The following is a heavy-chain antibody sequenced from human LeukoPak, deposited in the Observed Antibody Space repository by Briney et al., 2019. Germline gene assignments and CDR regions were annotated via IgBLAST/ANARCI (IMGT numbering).Heavy chain of an antibody. Sequence: GASVKVSCKASGYTFTSYGISWVRQAPGQGLEWMGWISAYNGNTNYAQKLQGRVTMTTDTSTSTAYMELRSLRSDDTAVYYCARDSSAYYDILTGYPDYWGQGTLVTVSS. CDR3: ARDSSAYYDILTGYPDY. V-gene: IGHV1-18*01. CDR1: GYTFTSYG. J-gene: IGHJ4*02. D-gene: IGHD3-9*01. CDR2: ISAYNGNT.